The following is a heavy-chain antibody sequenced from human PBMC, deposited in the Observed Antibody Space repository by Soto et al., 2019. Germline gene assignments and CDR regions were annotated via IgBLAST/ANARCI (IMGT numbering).Heavy chain of an antibody. V-gene: IGHV3-23*01. CDR3: AKVAYCSSISCPSYYYYYYYMAV. D-gene: IGHD2-2*01. J-gene: IGHJ6*03. CDR2: ISGSGGST. Sequence: EVQLLESGGGSVQPGGSLRLSCVASGFTFSSYAMTWVRQAPGKGLEWVSSISGSGGSTYYTESVKGRFTISRDSSKNTLYLQMNSLRAEDTAVYHCAKVAYCSSISCPSYYYYYYYMAVWGKGTTVTVSS. CDR1: GFTFSSYA.